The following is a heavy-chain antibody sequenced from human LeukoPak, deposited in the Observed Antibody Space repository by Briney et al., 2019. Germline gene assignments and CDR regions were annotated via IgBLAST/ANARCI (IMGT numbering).Heavy chain of an antibody. CDR2: IIPILGIA. J-gene: IGHJ4*02. Sequence: SVKVSCKASGGTFSSYAISWVRQAPGQGLEWMGRIIPILGIANYAQKFQGRVTITADKSTSTAYMELSSLRSEDTAVYYCARVDYGDYRNGDWGQGTLVTVSS. V-gene: IGHV1-69*04. D-gene: IGHD4-17*01. CDR3: ARVDYGDYRNGD. CDR1: GGTFSSYA.